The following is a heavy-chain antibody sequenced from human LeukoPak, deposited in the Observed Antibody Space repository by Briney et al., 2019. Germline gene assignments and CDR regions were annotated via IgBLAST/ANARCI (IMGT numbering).Heavy chain of an antibody. V-gene: IGHV3-74*01. D-gene: IGHD3-16*01. J-gene: IGHJ5*02. CDR1: GLTFSSYW. CDR3: ARGLSTIMFGGVP. Sequence: GGSLRLSCAASGLTFSSYWMHWVRQAPGKGLVWVSRINSDGSSTNYADSVKGRFTISRDNAKNTLYLQMNSLRAEDTAVYYCARGLSTIMFGGVPWGQGTLVTVSS. CDR2: INSDGSST.